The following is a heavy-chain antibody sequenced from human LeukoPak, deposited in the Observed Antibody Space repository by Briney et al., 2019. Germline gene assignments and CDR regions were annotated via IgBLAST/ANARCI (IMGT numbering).Heavy chain of an antibody. V-gene: IGHV3-23*01. J-gene: IGHJ3*02. Sequence: GGSLRLSCAASGFTFSSYAVSWVRQAPGKGLEWVSAISGSGGSTYYADSVKGRFTISRDNSKNTLYLQMNSLRAEDTAVYYCARDLAMIVVARDAFDIWGQGTMVTVSS. CDR3: ARDLAMIVVARDAFDI. D-gene: IGHD3-22*01. CDR2: ISGSGGST. CDR1: GFTFSSYA.